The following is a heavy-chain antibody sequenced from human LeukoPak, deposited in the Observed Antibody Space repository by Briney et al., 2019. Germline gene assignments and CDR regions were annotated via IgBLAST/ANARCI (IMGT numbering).Heavy chain of an antibody. D-gene: IGHD3-10*01. J-gene: IGHJ6*03. V-gene: IGHV1-18*01. CDR3: ARVLLLGVAPAALNYYYMDV. CDR1: GYTFTSYG. Sequence: ASVKVSCKASGYTFTSYGISWVRQAPGQGLEWMGWISAYNGNTNYAQKLQGRVTMTTDTSTSTAYMELRSLRSDDTAVYYCARVLLLGVAPAALNYYYMDVWGKGTTVTVSS. CDR2: ISAYNGNT.